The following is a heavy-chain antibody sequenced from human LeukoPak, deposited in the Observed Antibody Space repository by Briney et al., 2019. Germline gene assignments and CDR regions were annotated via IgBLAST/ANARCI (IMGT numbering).Heavy chain of an antibody. J-gene: IGHJ4*02. CDR3: ATGSSWYGSRDY. V-gene: IGHV3-30*03. CDR2: ISYDGSNK. CDR1: GFTFSSYG. D-gene: IGHD6-13*01. Sequence: GGSLGLSCAASGFTFSSYGMHWVRQAPGKGLEWVAVISYDGSNKYYADSVKGRFTISRDNSKNTLYLQMNSLRAEDTAVYYCATGSSWYGSRDYWGQGTLVTVSS.